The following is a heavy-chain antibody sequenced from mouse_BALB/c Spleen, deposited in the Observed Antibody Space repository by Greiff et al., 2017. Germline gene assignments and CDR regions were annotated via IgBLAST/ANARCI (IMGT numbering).Heavy chain of an antibody. Sequence: EVKLVESGGGLVKPGGSLKLSCAASGFTFSDYYMYWVRQTPEKRLEWVATISDGGSYTYYPDSVKGRFTISRDNAKNNLYLQMSSLKSEDTAMYYCARGTAAYAMDYWGQGTSVTVSS. D-gene: IGHD1-2*01. CDR3: ARGTAAYAMDY. CDR2: ISDGGSYT. J-gene: IGHJ4*01. V-gene: IGHV5-4*02. CDR1: GFTFSDYY.